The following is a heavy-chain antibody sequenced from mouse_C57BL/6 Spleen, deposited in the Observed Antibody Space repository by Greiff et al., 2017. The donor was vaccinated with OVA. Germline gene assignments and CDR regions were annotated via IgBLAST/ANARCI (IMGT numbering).Heavy chain of an antibody. V-gene: IGHV1-82*01. CDR2: IYPGDGDT. Sequence: VQGVESGPELVKPGASVKISCKASGYAFSSSWMNWVKQRPGKGLEWIGRIYPGDGDTNYNGKFKGKATLTADKSSSTAYMQLSSLTSEDSAVYFCARSHYYGSSYAYFDYWGQGTTLTVSS. D-gene: IGHD1-1*01. CDR3: ARSHYYGSSYAYFDY. CDR1: GYAFSSSW. J-gene: IGHJ2*01.